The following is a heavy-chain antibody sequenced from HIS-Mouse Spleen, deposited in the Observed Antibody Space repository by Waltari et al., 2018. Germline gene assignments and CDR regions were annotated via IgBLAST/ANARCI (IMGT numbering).Heavy chain of an antibody. V-gene: IGHV3-30-3*01. CDR1: SYA. Sequence: SYAMHWVRQAPGKGLEWVAVISYDGSNKYYADSVKGRFTISRDNSKNTLYLQMNSLRAEDTAVYYCARGIAAAGFDYWGQGTLVTVSS. D-gene: IGHD6-13*01. J-gene: IGHJ4*02. CDR3: ARGIAAAGFDY. CDR2: ISYDGSNK.